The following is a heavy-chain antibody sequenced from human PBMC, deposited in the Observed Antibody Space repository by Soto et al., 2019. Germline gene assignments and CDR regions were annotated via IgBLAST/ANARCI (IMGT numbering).Heavy chain of an antibody. J-gene: IGHJ4*02. Sequence: QITLNQSGPPVVKPGETLTMTWKFSGFSLTTSGVGVGWIRQSPGRAPEWLALMYWDVDKRYSASLKSRLTITKATSKTQVVLTMASVDPAATATSYCANRILRRVIGLVTTTAIYFDFWGQGTPVVVSS. D-gene: IGHD3-3*01. CDR3: ANRILRRVIGLVTTTAIYFDF. CDR2: MYWDVDK. CDR1: GFSLTTSGVG. V-gene: IGHV2-5*02.